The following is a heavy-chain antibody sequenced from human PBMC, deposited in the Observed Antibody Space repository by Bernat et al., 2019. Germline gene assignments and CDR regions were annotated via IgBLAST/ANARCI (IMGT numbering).Heavy chain of an antibody. Sequence: EVQLLESGGGLVQPGGSLRLSCAASGFTFSSYAMSWVRQAPGKGLEWVSAISAGGTGIYYADSVKGRFTISRDNSKNTRYLQMNSLRAEDTALYYCVKEGVVTVASVRSLYYFDYWGQGTLVTVSS. V-gene: IGHV3-23*01. D-gene: IGHD5-12*01. J-gene: IGHJ4*02. CDR1: GFTFSSYA. CDR2: ISAGGTGI. CDR3: VKEGVVTVASVRSLYYFDY.